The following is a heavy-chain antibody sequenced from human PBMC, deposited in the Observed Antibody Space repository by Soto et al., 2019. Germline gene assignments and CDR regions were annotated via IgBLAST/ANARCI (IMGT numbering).Heavy chain of an antibody. D-gene: IGHD3-22*01. CDR1: GFTFSSYW. J-gene: IGHJ4*02. V-gene: IGHV3-74*01. CDR2: INSDGSST. Sequence: GGSLRLSCAASGFTFSSYWMHWVRQAPGKGLVWVSRINSDGSSTSYADSVKGRFTISRDNAKNTLYLQMNSLRAEDTAVYYCARDEAGYYYDSSGYYSEGFDYWGQGTLVTVSS. CDR3: ARDEAGYYYDSSGYYSEGFDY.